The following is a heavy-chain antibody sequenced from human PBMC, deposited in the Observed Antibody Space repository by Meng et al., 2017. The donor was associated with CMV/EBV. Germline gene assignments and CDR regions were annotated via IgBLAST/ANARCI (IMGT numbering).Heavy chain of an antibody. CDR2: INPNSGGT. D-gene: IGHD6-13*01. V-gene: IGHV1-2*02. J-gene: IGHJ4*02. CDR1: GYTVTGYY. Sequence: QVRLGPSGDEVKKHGASVKVSCKASGYTVTGYYMHWVRQAPGQVLEWMGWINPNSGGTNYAQKFQGRVTMTRDTSISTAYMELSRLRSDDTAVYYCARFMSSSWDHYFDYWGQGTLVTVSS. CDR3: ARFMSSSWDHYFDY.